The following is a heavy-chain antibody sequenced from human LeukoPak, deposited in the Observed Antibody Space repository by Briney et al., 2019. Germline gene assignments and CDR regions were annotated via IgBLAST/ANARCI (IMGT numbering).Heavy chain of an antibody. J-gene: IGHJ1*01. D-gene: IGHD6-19*01. CDR3: ATRRNSSGWPEYFQH. Sequence: GGSLRLSCAASGFIFSSCAMSWVRQAPGKGLEWVSGISDSGGSTYYAESVQGRFTISRDNSKKTLYLQMSSLRAEDTAIYYCATRRNSSGWPEYFQHWGQGTLVTVSS. CDR1: GFIFSSCA. V-gene: IGHV3-23*01. CDR2: ISDSGGST.